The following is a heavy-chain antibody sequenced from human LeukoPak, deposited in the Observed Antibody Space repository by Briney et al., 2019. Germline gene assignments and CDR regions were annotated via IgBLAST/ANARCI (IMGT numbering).Heavy chain of an antibody. CDR1: GYTFTSYD. J-gene: IGHJ6*03. CDR2: MNPNSGNT. CDR3: ARGGNLWSGVTNYYYYYMDV. D-gene: IGHD1-14*01. Sequence: ASVKVSCKASGYTFTSYDINWVRQATGQGLEWMGWMNPNSGNTGYAQKFQGRVTITADESTSTAYMELSSLRSEDTAVYYCARGGNLWSGVTNYYYYYMDVWGKGTTVTISS. V-gene: IGHV1-8*01.